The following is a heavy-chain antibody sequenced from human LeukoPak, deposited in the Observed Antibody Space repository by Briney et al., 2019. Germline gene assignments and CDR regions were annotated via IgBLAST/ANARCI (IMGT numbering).Heavy chain of an antibody. CDR3: ARGDTLTGYYNGFDP. CDR1: GYTFTGYY. D-gene: IGHD3-9*01. Sequence: SSVKVSCKASGYTFTGYYIHWVRQAAAQGLDWMGWINPNSGGTNYAQKFQGRVTMTRDTSISTAYMELSRLRSADTAVYYCARGDTLTGYYNGFDPWGQGTLVTVSS. CDR2: INPNSGGT. J-gene: IGHJ5*02. V-gene: IGHV1-2*02.